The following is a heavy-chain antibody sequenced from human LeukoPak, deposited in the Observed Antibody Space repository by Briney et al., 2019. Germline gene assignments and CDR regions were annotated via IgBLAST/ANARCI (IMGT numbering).Heavy chain of an antibody. D-gene: IGHD2-15*01. CDR2: INSGSTYT. V-gene: IGHV3-21*01. CDR1: GFTFSSYM. J-gene: IGHJ4*02. CDR3: GRSLTPLTYEVD. Sequence: GGSLRLSCAASGFTFSSYMMNWVRQAPGKGLEWVSSINSGSTYTYYTESVKGRFTVSRDNAQNSLFRQMNSLRAEDTAVYYGGRSLTPLTYEVDWGQGTLVTVSS.